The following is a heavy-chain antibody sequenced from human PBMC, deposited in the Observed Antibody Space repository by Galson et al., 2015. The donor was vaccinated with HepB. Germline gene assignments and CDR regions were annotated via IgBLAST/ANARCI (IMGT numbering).Heavy chain of an antibody. Sequence: SVKVSCKASGYPFTDYSVSWVRQGPGHGLEWMGRITAYNGNTNYAQKFQGRVTMTIDTSTHTASMEVRSLRSDDTAVYYCASSIQVRARHGSLPYYGMDVWGQGTTVIVSS. CDR1: GYPFTDYS. CDR3: ASSIQVRARHGSLPYYGMDV. V-gene: IGHV1-18*04. J-gene: IGHJ6*02. CDR2: ITAYNGNT. D-gene: IGHD3-10*01.